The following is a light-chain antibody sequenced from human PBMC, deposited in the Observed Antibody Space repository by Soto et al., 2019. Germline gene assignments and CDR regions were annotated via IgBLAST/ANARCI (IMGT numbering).Light chain of an antibody. CDR2: EVS. J-gene: IGLJ2*01. CDR1: SSDVGVYNY. V-gene: IGLV2-14*01. CDR3: SSYTSSNTLP. Sequence: QSALTQPASVSGSPGQSITISCTGTSSDVGVYNYVSWYQQHPGKAPKLMIYEVSNRPSGVSNRFSGSKSGNTASLTISGLQAEDEADYYCSSYTSSNTLPFGGGTKLTVL.